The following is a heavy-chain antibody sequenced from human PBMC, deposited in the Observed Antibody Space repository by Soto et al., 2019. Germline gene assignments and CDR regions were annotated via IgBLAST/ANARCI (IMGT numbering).Heavy chain of an antibody. D-gene: IGHD1-7*01. CDR2: IWYDGSNK. CDR1: GFTFSSYG. J-gene: IGHJ4*02. V-gene: IGHV3-33*01. Sequence: GGSLRLSCAASGFTFSSYGMHWVRQAPGKGLEWVAVIWYDGSNKYYADSVKGRFTISRDNSKNTLYLQMNSLRAEDTAVYYCARGRITGTTLDFDYWGQGTLVTVSS. CDR3: ARGRITGTTLDFDY.